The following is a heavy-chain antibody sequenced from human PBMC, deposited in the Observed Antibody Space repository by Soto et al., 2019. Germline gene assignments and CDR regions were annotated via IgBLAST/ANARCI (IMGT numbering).Heavy chain of an antibody. Sequence: ASSWVRQATGQGLEWMGGIIPIFDTPNYAQKFQGRVTITADESTSTAYVELSSLSSEDTAVYYCASPKGERWQQMVPSDYWGQGTLVT. CDR2: IIPIFDTP. CDR3: ASPKGERWQQMVPSDY. D-gene: IGHD2-8*01. J-gene: IGHJ4*02. CDR1: A. V-gene: IGHV1-69*01.